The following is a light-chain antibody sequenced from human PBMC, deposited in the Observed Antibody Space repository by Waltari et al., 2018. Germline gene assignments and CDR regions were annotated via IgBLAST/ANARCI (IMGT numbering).Light chain of an antibody. CDR3: QQYSTFPVT. CDR2: WAS. CDR1: QSLFYSPNNKNF. Sequence: DTVLTQSPDSLAVSLGERATINCKSSQSLFYSPNNKNFLAWYQQKSGQPPKLLIYWASTRESGVPDRFSGSESGTYFTLTISSLQAEDVAVYYCQQYSTFPVTFGQGTKVEIK. J-gene: IGKJ1*01. V-gene: IGKV4-1*01.